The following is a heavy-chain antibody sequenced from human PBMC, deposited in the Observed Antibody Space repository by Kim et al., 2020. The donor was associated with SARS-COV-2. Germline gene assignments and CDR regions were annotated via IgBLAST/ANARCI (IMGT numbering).Heavy chain of an antibody. J-gene: IGHJ4*02. V-gene: IGHV3-23*01. D-gene: IGHD6-13*01. CDR3: ANPRQPDY. CDR1: GFTFSNYG. CDR2: ISGSGDIT. Sequence: GGSLRLSCAASGFTFSNYGMTWVRQAPGKGLEWVSGISGSGDITRYADSVKGRFTISRDNSKNALYLQMSSLRAEDTAIYYCANPRQPDYWGQGTLVTVSS.